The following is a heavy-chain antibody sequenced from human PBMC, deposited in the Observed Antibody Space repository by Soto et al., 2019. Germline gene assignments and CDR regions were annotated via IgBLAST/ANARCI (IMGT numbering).Heavy chain of an antibody. CDR1: GYSFTSYW. D-gene: IGHD6-19*01. Sequence: GEPLKISCKGCGYSFTSYWICWVRQMPGKGLEWMGIIYPGDSDTRYSPSFQGQVTISADKSISTAYLQWSSLKASDTAMYYCARESVAGHFDYWGQGTLVTVSS. CDR3: ARESVAGHFDY. J-gene: IGHJ4*02. CDR2: IYPGDSDT. V-gene: IGHV5-51*01.